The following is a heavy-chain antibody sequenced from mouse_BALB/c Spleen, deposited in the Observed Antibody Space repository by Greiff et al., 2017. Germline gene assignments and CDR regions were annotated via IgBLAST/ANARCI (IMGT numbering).Heavy chain of an antibody. J-gene: IGHJ3*01. CDR3: ARDYAY. CDR2: ISYSGST. V-gene: IGHV3-2*02. D-gene: IGHD2-13*01. Sequence: EVKLQESGPGLVKPSQSLSLTCTVTGYSITSDYAWNWIRQFPGNKLEWMGYISYSGSTSYNPSLKSRISITRDTSKNQFFLQLNSVTTEDTATYYCARDYAYWGQGTLVTVSA. CDR1: GYSITSDYA.